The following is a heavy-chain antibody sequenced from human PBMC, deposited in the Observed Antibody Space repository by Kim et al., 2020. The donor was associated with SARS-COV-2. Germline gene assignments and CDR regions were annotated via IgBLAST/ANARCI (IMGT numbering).Heavy chain of an antibody. Sequence: RFTISRDNSTNTLYLQMNSLRAEDTAVYYCAKWPWIQLWPMKDYYYGMDVWGQGTMVTVSS. J-gene: IGHJ6*02. CDR3: AKWPWIQLWPMKDYYYGMDV. V-gene: IGHV3-23*01. D-gene: IGHD5-18*01.